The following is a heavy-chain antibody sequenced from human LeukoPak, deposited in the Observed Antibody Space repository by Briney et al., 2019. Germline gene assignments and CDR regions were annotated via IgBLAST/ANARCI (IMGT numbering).Heavy chain of an antibody. V-gene: IGHV4-34*01. Sequence: SETLSLTCAVYGGSFSGYYWSWIRQPPGKGLEWIGEINHSGSTNYNPSLKSRVTISVDTSKNQFSLKLSSVTAADTAVYYCARHGWLAVDYWGQGTLVTVSS. J-gene: IGHJ4*02. CDR3: ARHGWLAVDY. D-gene: IGHD5-18*01. CDR1: GGSFSGYY. CDR2: INHSGST.